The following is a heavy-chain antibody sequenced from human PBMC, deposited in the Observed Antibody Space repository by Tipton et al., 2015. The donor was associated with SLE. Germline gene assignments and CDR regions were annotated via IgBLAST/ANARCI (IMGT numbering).Heavy chain of an antibody. CDR1: GDSISSYH. D-gene: IGHD6-19*01. V-gene: IGHV4-59*08. Sequence: LRLSCTLSGDSISSYHWSWIRQPPGRGLEWIGYLHYGGSTDYNPSLKSRVTISVDRTKNQVSLKLSSVTAADTALYYCARHGIAVDGRGYLDYWGQGALVTVSS. CDR2: LHYGGST. J-gene: IGHJ4*02. CDR3: ARHGIAVDGRGYLDY.